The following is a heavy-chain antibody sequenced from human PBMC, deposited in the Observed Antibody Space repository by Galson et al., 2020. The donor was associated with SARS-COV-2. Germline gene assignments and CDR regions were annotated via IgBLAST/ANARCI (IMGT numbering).Heavy chain of an antibody. CDR1: GFTFSNYA. CDR3: AKEQRATGGWCFDL. D-gene: IGHD2-15*01. J-gene: IGHJ2*01. CDR2: IDGRGDRT. V-gene: IGHV3-23*01. Sequence: SCAASGFTFSNYAMSWVRQTPGKGLEWVSAIDGRGDRTNYADSVKGRFTISRDNSKNTLYLQMNSLRVDDTALYYCAKEQRATGGWCFDLWGRGTLVTVAS.